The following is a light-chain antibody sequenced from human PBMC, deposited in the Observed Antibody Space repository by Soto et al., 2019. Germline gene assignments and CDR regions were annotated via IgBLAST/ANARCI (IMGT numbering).Light chain of an antibody. CDR3: QQYASSPFT. CDR2: GAS. Sequence: EIVLTQSPGTLSLSPGERATLSCRASRSVTSNYLGWYQQKPGQAPRLLIYGASSRATGIPDRFSGSGSGTDFTLTVSRLEPEDFALYDCQQYASSPFTFGQGTKLEI. J-gene: IGKJ2*01. CDR1: RSVTSNY. V-gene: IGKV3-20*01.